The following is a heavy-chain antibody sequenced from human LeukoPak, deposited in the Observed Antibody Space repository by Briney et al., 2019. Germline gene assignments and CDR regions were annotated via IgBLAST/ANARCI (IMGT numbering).Heavy chain of an antibody. J-gene: IGHJ4*02. Sequence: ASVKVSCKASGYTFTSYGISWVRQAPGQGLEWMGWISAYNGNTNYAQKLQGRVTMTTDTSTSTAYMELRSLRSDDTAVYYCAIGTYDILTGYPFDYWGQGTLVTVSS. V-gene: IGHV1-18*01. CDR2: ISAYNGNT. CDR3: AIGTYDILTGYPFDY. CDR1: GYTFTSYG. D-gene: IGHD3-9*01.